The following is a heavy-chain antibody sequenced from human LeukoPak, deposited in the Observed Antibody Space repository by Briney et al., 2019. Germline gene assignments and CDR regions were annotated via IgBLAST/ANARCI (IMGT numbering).Heavy chain of an antibody. Sequence: ASVKVSCKASGYTFTGYYMHWVRQAPGQGLEWMGWINPNSGGTNYAQKFQGRVTMTRDTSISTAYMELSRLRSDDTAVYYCARGLVVVLMRDDAFDIWGQGTMVTVSS. CDR1: GYTFTGYY. J-gene: IGHJ3*02. D-gene: IGHD2-2*01. V-gene: IGHV1-2*02. CDR2: INPNSGGT. CDR3: ARGLVVVLMRDDAFDI.